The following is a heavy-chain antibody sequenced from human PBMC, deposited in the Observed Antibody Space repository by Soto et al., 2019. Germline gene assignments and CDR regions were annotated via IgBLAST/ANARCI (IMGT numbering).Heavy chain of an antibody. CDR2: IWYDGSNK. D-gene: IGHD2-21*01. CDR3: ARDQGWGEHAGAFDI. J-gene: IGHJ3*02. CDR1: GFTFSSYG. V-gene: IGHV3-33*01. Sequence: QVQLVESGGGVVQPGRSLRLSCAASGFTFSSYGMHWVRQAPGKGLEWVAVIWYDGSNKYYADSVKGPFTISRDNSKNTLYLQMNSLRAEDTAVYYCARDQGWGEHAGAFDIWGQGTMVTVSS.